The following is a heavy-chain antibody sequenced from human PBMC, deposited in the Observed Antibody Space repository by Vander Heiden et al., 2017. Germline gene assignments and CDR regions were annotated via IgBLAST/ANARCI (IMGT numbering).Heavy chain of an antibody. D-gene: IGHD6-19*01. CDR1: GFTFKTFA. CDR3: ARDQGVQWLAPRDYYYGMDV. V-gene: IGHV3-30-3*01. CDR2: ISYDGSNK. Sequence: QVQLVESGGGVVQPGRPLRLSCAASGFTFKTFAIYWVRQAPGKGLEWVAVISYDGSNKYYADSVKGRFTISRDNSKNTLFLHMTSLTTEDTAVYYCARDQGVQWLAPRDYYYGMDVWGQGTTVIVSS. J-gene: IGHJ6*02.